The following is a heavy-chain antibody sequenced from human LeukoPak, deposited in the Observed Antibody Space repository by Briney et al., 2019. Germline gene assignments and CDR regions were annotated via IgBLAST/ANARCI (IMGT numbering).Heavy chain of an antibody. Sequence: GGSLRLSCAASGFTITNYWMHWVRQAPGQGLVWVSRISSDGTTTNYADSVRGRFTISRDNAENMLYLQMNSLRAEDTAIYYCVVIVLGWGQGTLVTVSS. CDR2: ISSDGTTT. D-gene: IGHD2-8*02. CDR1: GFTITNYW. CDR3: VVIVLG. V-gene: IGHV3-74*01. J-gene: IGHJ4*02.